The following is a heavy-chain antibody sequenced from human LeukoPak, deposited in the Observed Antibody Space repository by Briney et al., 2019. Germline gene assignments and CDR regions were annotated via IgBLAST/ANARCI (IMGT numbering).Heavy chain of an antibody. CDR1: GYTFTSYG. J-gene: IGHJ6*03. D-gene: IGHD6-13*01. V-gene: IGHV1-18*01. Sequence: ASVKVSCKASGYTFTSYGISWVRQAAGQGLEWMGWISAYNGNTNYAQKLQGRVTMTTDTSKSTAYMELRSLRSDDTDVYYCARDKQHYCYYYYMDVWGKGTTVTVSS. CDR2: ISAYNGNT. CDR3: ARDKQHYCYYYYMDV.